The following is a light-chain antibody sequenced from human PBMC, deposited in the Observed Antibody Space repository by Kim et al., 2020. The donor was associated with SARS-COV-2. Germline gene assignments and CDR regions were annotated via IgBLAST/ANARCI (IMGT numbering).Light chain of an antibody. CDR3: QQNGSSPYS. J-gene: IGKJ2*01. CDR2: SAS. Sequence: SSNYFAWYQQKPGQAPRLLVHSASTRPAGIPDRFTGSGSETDFTLSINRLEPEDFAVYYCQQNGSSPYSFGQGTKLEI. V-gene: IGKV3-20*01. CDR1: SSNY.